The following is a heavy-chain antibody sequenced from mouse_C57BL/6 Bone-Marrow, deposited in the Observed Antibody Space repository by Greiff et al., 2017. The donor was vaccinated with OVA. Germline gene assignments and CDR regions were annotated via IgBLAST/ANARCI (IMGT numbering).Heavy chain of an antibody. CDR2: ISSGSSTI. V-gene: IGHV5-17*01. CDR1: GFTFSDYG. D-gene: IGHD2-2*01. CDR3: AIWLRRRGDY. J-gene: IGHJ2*01. Sequence: EVKLQESGGGLVKPGGSLKLSCAASGFTFSDYGMHWVRQAPEKGLEWVAYISSGSSTIYYADTVKGRFTISRDNAKNTLFLQMTSLRSEDTAMYYCAIWLRRRGDYWGQGTTLTVSS.